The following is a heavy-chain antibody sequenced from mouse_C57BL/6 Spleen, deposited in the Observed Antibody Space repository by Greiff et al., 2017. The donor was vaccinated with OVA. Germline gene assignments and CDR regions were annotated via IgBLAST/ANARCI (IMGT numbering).Heavy chain of an antibody. CDR1: GFTFSDYG. Sequence: EVKVVESGGGLVKPGGSLKLSCAASGFTFSDYGMHWVRQAPEKGLEWVAYISSGSSTIYYADTVKGRFTISRDNAKNTLFLQMTSLRSEDTAMYYCARGGYGNYNYYAMDYWGQGTSVTVSS. CDR2: ISSGSSTI. CDR3: ARGGYGNYNYYAMDY. D-gene: IGHD2-1*01. V-gene: IGHV5-17*01. J-gene: IGHJ4*01.